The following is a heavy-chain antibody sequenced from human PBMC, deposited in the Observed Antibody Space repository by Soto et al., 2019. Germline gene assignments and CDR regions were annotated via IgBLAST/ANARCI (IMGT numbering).Heavy chain of an antibody. D-gene: IGHD2-8*01. CDR3: ARGLMVNWLDP. CDR1: GFTFSSYS. V-gene: IGHV3-48*01. CDR2: ISSSSSTI. Sequence: EVQLVESGGGLVQPGGSLRLSCAASGFTFSSYSMNWVRQAPGKGLEWVSYISSSSSTIYYADSVKGRFTISRDNAKNSLHQQMNSLSAEDTAVYYCARGLMVNWLDPWGQGTLVTVSS. J-gene: IGHJ5*02.